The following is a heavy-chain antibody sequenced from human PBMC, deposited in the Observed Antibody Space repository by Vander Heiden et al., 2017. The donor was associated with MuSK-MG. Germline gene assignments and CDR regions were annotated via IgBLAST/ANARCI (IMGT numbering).Heavy chain of an antibody. CDR3: ARLGYCSSSRCLPDY. V-gene: IGHV4-59*01. J-gene: IGHJ4*02. CDR1: GGSISSYY. Sequence: VQLQESGPGLAKPSETLSLTCTVSGGSISSYYWSWNRQPPGKRLEWIGHIYYSGSTNQNPSLKSRVTISVDTSKNQFSLKLSSVTAADTAVYYCARLGYCSSSRCLPDYWGQGTLVTVSS. D-gene: IGHD2-2*01. CDR2: IYYSGST.